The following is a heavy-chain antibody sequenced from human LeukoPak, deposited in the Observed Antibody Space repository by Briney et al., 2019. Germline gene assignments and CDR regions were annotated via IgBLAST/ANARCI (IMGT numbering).Heavy chain of an antibody. Sequence: SVKVSCKASGGTFSSYAISWVRQAPGQGLEWMGGIIPIFGTANYAQKFQGRVTITTGESTSTAYMELSRLRSEDTAVYYCARAGDIVVVPAAHGYNWFDPWGQGTLITVSS. D-gene: IGHD2-2*01. CDR2: IIPIFGTA. CDR1: GGTFSSYA. V-gene: IGHV1-69*05. J-gene: IGHJ5*02. CDR3: ARAGDIVVVPAAHGYNWFDP.